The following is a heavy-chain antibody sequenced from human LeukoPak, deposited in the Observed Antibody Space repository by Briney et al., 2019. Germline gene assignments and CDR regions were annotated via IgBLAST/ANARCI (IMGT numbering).Heavy chain of an antibody. CDR1: GFTFSSYG. J-gene: IGHJ4*02. V-gene: IGHV3-30*18. Sequence: GGSLRLSCAASGFTFSSYGMHWVRQAPGKGLEWVAVISYDVGKKYYADSVKGRFTISRDNSTNTLYLQMNSLRAEDTAVYYCAKDDYYDTSGYRDWGQGTLVTVSS. CDR3: AKDDYYDTSGYRD. CDR2: ISYDVGKK. D-gene: IGHD3-22*01.